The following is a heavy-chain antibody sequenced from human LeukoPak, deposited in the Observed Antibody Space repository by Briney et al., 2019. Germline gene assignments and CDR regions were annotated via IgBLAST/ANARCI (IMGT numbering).Heavy chain of an antibody. CDR3: ARGLLWFGELLKYFDY. Sequence: ASVKVPCKASGYTFTSYGISWVRQAPGQGLEWMGWISAYNGNTNYAQTLQGRVTMTTDTSTSTAYMELRSLRSDDTAVYYCARGLLWFGELLKYFDYWGQGTLVTVSS. V-gene: IGHV1-18*01. J-gene: IGHJ4*02. CDR2: ISAYNGNT. CDR1: GYTFTSYG. D-gene: IGHD3-10*01.